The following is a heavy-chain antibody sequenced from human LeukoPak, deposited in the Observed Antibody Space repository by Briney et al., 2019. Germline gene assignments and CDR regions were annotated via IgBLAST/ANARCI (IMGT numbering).Heavy chain of an antibody. D-gene: IGHD3-3*01. CDR3: ARGNYDFWSGFVHWFDP. CDR1: GGSFSGYY. V-gene: IGHV4-34*01. Sequence: SETPSLTCAVYGGSFSGYYWSWIRQPPGKGLEWIGEINHSGSTNYNPSLKSRVTISVDTSKNQFSLKLSSVTAADTAVYYCARGNYDFWSGFVHWFDPWGQGTLVTVFS. CDR2: INHSGST. J-gene: IGHJ5*02.